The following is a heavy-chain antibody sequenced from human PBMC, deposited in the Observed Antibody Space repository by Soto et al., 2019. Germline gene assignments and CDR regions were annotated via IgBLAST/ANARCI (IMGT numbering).Heavy chain of an antibody. CDR2: INPSGGST. CDR3: ARTLSGSYLPCYGMDV. Sequence: DSVKVSCKASGYTFTSYYMHWVRQAPGQGLEWMGIINPSGGSTSYAQKFQGRVTMTRDTSTSTVYMELSSLRSEDTAVYYCARTLSGSYLPCYGMDVWGQGTKVTVSS. CDR1: GYTFTSYY. J-gene: IGHJ6*02. V-gene: IGHV1-46*01. D-gene: IGHD1-26*01.